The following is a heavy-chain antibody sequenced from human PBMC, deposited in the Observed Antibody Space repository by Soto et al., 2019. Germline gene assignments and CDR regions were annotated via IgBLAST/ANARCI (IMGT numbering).Heavy chain of an antibody. CDR1: GFTFGDYA. D-gene: IGHD6-19*01. V-gene: IGHV3-49*03. CDR3: TSHIAVAGTASFQH. Sequence: GGSLRLSCTASGFTFGDYAMSWFRQAPGKGLEWVGFIRSKAYGGTTEYAASVKGRFTISRDDSKSIAYLQMNSLKTEDTAVYYCTSHIAVAGTASFQHWGQGTLVTVSS. J-gene: IGHJ1*01. CDR2: IRSKAYGGTT.